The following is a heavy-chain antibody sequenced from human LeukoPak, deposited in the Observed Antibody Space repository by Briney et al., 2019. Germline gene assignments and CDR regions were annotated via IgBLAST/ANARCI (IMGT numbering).Heavy chain of an antibody. D-gene: IGHD6-19*01. V-gene: IGHV3-7*01. CDR3: AKYRPLAGLEY. CDR1: GFTFSSYE. Sequence: GGSLRLSCAASGFTFSSYEMNWVRQAPGKGLEWLANIKEDGGEKYYVDSVKGRFTISRDNAKNSLYLQMNSLRDKDTAVYYCAKYRPLAGLEYWGQGTLVTVSS. J-gene: IGHJ4*02. CDR2: IKEDGGEK.